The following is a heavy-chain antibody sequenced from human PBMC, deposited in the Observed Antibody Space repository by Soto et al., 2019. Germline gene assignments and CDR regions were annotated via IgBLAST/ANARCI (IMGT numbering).Heavy chain of an antibody. J-gene: IGHJ4*02. Sequence: PSETLSLTCAVYGSSFSTYYWSWLRQPPGKGLEWIGEINHSGSTKYNPSLNSRVTISVDTSKKQFSLNLNSVTAADTAVYYCARDKITGLFDYWGQGTLVTVSS. V-gene: IGHV4-34*01. CDR1: GSSFSTYY. CDR2: INHSGST. CDR3: ARDKITGLFDY. D-gene: IGHD2-8*02.